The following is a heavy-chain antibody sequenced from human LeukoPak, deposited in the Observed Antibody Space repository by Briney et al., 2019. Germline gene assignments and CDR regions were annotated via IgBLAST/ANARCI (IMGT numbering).Heavy chain of an antibody. D-gene: IGHD4-23*01. V-gene: IGHV4-4*07. J-gene: IGHJ6*03. CDR3: ARDRGGNNAYYYYYYMDV. CDR1: GGSISSYY. CDR2: IYTSGST. Sequence: SETLSLTCTVSGGSISSYYWSWIRQPAGKGLEWIGRIYTSGSTNYNPSLKSRVTMSVDTSKNQFSLKLSSVTAADTAVYYCARDRGGNNAYYYYYYMDVWGKGTTVTVSS.